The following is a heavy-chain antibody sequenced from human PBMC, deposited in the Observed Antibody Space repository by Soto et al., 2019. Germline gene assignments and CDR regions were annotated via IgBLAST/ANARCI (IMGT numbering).Heavy chain of an antibody. V-gene: IGHV4-31*02. D-gene: IGHD1-1*01. CDR3: AQALVFTGGDGFDI. CDR2: IYYSGNT. J-gene: IGHJ3*02. CDR1: GGSITTGGRY. Sequence: QVRLQEWGPGLVKPSQTLSLKCSVSGGSITTGGRYWSWIRQLPGKGLEWIGDIYYSGNTYYNASRNSRVTISVEAAKNQSSLKLSSVTAADTAVYYCAQALVFTGGDGFDIWGQGRLVTVSS.